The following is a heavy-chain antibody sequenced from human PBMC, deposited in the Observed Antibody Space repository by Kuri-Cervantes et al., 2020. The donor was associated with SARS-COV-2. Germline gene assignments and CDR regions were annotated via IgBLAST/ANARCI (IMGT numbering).Heavy chain of an antibody. CDR1: GGTFSSYA. CDR3: AVSYCSGGSCYSWFDP. D-gene: IGHD2-15*01. V-gene: IGHV1-69*05. J-gene: IGHJ5*02. CDR2: IIPIFGTA. Sequence: SVKVSCKASGGTFSSYAISWVRQAPGQGLEWMGGIIPIFGTANYAQKFQGRVTITTDESTSTAYMELSSLRSEDTAVYYCAVSYCSGGSCYSWFDPWGQGTLVTVYS.